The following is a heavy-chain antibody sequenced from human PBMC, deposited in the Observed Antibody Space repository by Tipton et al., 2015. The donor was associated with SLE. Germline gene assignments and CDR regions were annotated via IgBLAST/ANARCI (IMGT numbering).Heavy chain of an antibody. CDR1: GFSFSRNG. J-gene: IGHJ2*01. Sequence: SGFSFSRNGMHWVRQAPGKGLEWVSYITRSSSSTYYADSVKGRFTMSRDTSKNTVYLQMNSLRPEDTAMYYCAKSRTAAGMDSAVWSFDLWGRGTLVTVSS. V-gene: IGHV3-48*01. D-gene: IGHD6-13*01. CDR2: ITRSSSST. CDR3: AKSRTAAGMDSAVWSFDL.